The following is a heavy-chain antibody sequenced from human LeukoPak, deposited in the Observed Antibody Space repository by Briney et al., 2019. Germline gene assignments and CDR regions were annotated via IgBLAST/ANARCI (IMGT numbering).Heavy chain of an antibody. CDR1: GFSFSSYS. D-gene: IGHD2-2*01. CDR3: ARSRHIVVVPAATDY. CDR2: ISSTSSYT. J-gene: IGHJ4*02. V-gene: IGHV3-21*06. Sequence: PGGSLRLSCAASGFSFSSYSMNWVRQAPGKGLEWVSSISSTSSYTYYADSVKGRFTISRDNAKNSLYLQMSSLRAEDTAVYYCARSRHIVVVPAATDYWGQGTLVTVSS.